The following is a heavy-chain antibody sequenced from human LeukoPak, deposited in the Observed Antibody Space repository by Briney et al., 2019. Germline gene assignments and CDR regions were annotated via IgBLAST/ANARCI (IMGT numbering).Heavy chain of an antibody. CDR1: AFTFSDYS. V-gene: IGHV3-48*01. CDR2: ISGRSSTI. Sequence: GGSLRLSCAASAFTFSDYSMNWVRQAPGKGLEWISYISGRSSTIYYADSVRGRFTISRGNAKNSMYLQMNSLRAEDTAVYYCARDRLTSGSYFFDYWGQGTLVTVSS. CDR3: ARDRLTSGSYFFDY. J-gene: IGHJ4*02. D-gene: IGHD1-26*01.